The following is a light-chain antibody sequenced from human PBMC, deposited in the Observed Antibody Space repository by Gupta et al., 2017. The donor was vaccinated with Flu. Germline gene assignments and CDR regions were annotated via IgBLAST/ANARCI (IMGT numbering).Light chain of an antibody. CDR2: GAS. Sequence: EIVMTQSPATLSVSAGESATLSCRASHSISSNLAWYQHKPGLAPRILIYGASARATGVPARFSGSGSGTEFTLTISSLQSEDFAVYYCQQYNSCPRTFGQGTKVEIK. CDR3: QQYNSCPRT. J-gene: IGKJ1*01. V-gene: IGKV3-15*01. CDR1: HSISSN.